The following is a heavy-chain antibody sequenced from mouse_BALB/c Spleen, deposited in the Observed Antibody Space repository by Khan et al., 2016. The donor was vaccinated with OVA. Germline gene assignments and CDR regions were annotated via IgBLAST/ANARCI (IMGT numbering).Heavy chain of an antibody. CDR1: GYTFTSYW. J-gene: IGHJ4*01. CDR2: IAPGSGST. Sequence: DLVKPGASVKLSCKASGYTFTSYWINWIKQRPGQGLEWIGRIAPGSGSTNDNEMFKGKATLTVDTSSSTAYIQLSSLSSEDSAVYFCERENDYGRTCCGMEYWGQGTSVTVSS. V-gene: IGHV1S41*01. CDR3: ERENDYGRTCCGMEY. D-gene: IGHD1-1*01.